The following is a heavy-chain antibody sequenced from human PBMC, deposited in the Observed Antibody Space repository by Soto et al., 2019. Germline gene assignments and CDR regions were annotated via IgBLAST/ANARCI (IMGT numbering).Heavy chain of an antibody. CDR1: GGSIRTRTNY. V-gene: IGHV4-31*03. CDR2: TYDSVNT. D-gene: IGHD3-3*01. J-gene: IGHJ2*01. Sequence: QVQLLESGPGLVKPSQTLSLTCSVSGGSIRTRTNYWSWIRQHPVKGLEWIASTYDSVNTYFNPSLESRTTFSVDTFDDRFSLKVTSVTAAYTAVYYCARGVRVGDRRIWYFDLWGRGTLVTVSS. CDR3: ARGVRVGDRRIWYFDL.